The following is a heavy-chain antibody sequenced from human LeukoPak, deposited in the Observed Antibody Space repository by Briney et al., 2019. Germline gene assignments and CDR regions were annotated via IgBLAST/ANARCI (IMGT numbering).Heavy chain of an antibody. V-gene: IGHV3-23*01. CDR1: GFTFSTYA. CDR3: AKTSGTNWFDP. Sequence: GRSLRLSCAASGFTFSTYAMSWVREAPGKGLEWGSVISGSGGSTYYADSVKGRFTISRDNSKNTLYLQMNSLRAEDTAVYYCAKTSGTNWFDPWGQGTLVTVSS. CDR2: ISGSGGST. D-gene: IGHD3-10*01. J-gene: IGHJ5*02.